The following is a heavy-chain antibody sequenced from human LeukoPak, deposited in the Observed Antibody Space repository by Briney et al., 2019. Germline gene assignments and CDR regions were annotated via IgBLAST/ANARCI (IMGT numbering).Heavy chain of an antibody. Sequence: PGGSLRLSCAASGFTFSSYSMNWVRQAPGKGLEWVSYISSSSSTIYYADSVKGRFTISRDNAKNSLYLQMNSLRAEDTAVYYCARAQLTGLDPFDIWGQGTMVTVSS. CDR3: ARAQLTGLDPFDI. V-gene: IGHV3-48*01. CDR2: ISSSSSTI. J-gene: IGHJ3*02. D-gene: IGHD3-9*01. CDR1: GFTFSSYS.